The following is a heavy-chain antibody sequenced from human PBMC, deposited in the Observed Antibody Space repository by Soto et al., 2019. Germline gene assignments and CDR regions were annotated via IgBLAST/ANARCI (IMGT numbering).Heavy chain of an antibody. CDR1: GFTFSDSA. D-gene: IGHD2-15*01. CDR3: VRYCSGGSCPDAFDI. CDR2: IRSKANSDAI. J-gene: IGHJ3*02. V-gene: IGHV3-73*02. Sequence: EVQLVESGGGLVQPGGSLKLSCAASGFTFSDSAIHWVRQASGKGLEWVGRIRSKANSDAIVYAASVKGRFTISRDDCKNTAYLQMNSLKTEDTAVYYCVRYCSGGSCPDAFDIWGQGTMVTVSS.